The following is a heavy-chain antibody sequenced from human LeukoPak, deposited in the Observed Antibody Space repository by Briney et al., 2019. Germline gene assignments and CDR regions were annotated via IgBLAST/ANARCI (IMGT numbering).Heavy chain of an antibody. CDR2: IGVGGTT. Sequence: GGSLRLSCAASGFTFSSYGMNWVRQAPGKGLEWVSGIGVGGTTYYADSVKGRFTISRDTSKSTLSLQMNSLRAEDTAVYYCAKTQGYYDCWGQGTLVTVSS. CDR1: GFTFSSYG. D-gene: IGHD3-22*01. V-gene: IGHV3-23*01. CDR3: AKTQGYYDC. J-gene: IGHJ4*02.